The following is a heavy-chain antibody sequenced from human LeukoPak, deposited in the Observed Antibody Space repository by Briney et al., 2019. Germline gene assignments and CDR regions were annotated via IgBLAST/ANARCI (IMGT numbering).Heavy chain of an antibody. CDR2: IYIIGST. Sequence: SETLSPTCTVSGGSISSYYWSWIRQPAGKGLESVGRIYIIGSTNYNPSLKSRVTMSVDTSKNQFSLKLSSVTAADTAVYYCAKDNYGDYGPPFYYYGMDVWGQGTTVTVSS. J-gene: IGHJ6*02. CDR1: GGSISSYY. D-gene: IGHD4-17*01. V-gene: IGHV4-4*07. CDR3: AKDNYGDYGPPFYYYGMDV.